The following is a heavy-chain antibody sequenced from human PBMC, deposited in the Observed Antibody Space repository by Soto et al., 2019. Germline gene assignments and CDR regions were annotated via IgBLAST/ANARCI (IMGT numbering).Heavy chain of an antibody. CDR1: GGTFSSYA. Sequence: QVQLVQSGAEVKKPGSSVKVSCKASGGTFSSYAISWVRQAPGQGLEWMGGIIPIFGTANYAQKFQGRVTITADESTSTAYMELSSLSSEGTAVYYCARAYAIAAAGDYYYDMAVCGEGTTVTVSS. CDR3: ARAYAIAAAGDYYYDMAV. D-gene: IGHD6-13*01. CDR2: IIPIFGTA. J-gene: IGHJ6*04. V-gene: IGHV1-69*01.